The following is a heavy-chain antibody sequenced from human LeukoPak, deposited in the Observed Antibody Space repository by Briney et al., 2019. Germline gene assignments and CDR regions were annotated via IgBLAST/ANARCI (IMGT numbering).Heavy chain of an antibody. J-gene: IGHJ5*01. CDR3: ARELWFANAPGSWLDS. CDR1: GGSFSGYY. V-gene: IGHV4-34*01. CDR2: INHSGST. Sequence: PSETLSLTCAVYGGSFSGYYWSWIRQPPGKGLEWIGEINHSGSTNYNPSLKSRVTISVDTSKNQFSLKLSSVTAADTAVYYCARELWFANAPGSWLDSWGQGTLVTVSS. D-gene: IGHD3-10*01.